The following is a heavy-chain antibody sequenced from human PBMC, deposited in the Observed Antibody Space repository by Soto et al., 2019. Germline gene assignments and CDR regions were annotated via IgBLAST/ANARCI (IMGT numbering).Heavy chain of an antibody. Sequence: PGGSLRLSCAASGFTFSSYAMSWVRQAPGKGLEWVSAISGSGGSTYYADSVKARFTISRDNSKNTLYLQMNSLRAEDTAVYYCAKDYVRQDIVVVVAATALDYWCPGTLVTLSS. V-gene: IGHV3-23*01. CDR3: AKDYVRQDIVVVVAATALDY. D-gene: IGHD2-15*01. CDR2: ISGSGGST. CDR1: GFTFSSYA. J-gene: IGHJ4*02.